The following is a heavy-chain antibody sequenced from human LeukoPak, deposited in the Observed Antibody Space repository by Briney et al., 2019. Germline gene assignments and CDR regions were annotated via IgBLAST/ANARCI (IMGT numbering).Heavy chain of an antibody. CDR2: IHTSGST. J-gene: IGHJ5*02. Sequence: SETLSLTCTVSGGSISGVYWNWIRQPPRKGLEWVGYIHTSGSTSFNASLRSRLTFSIDTSKNQVSLRLSSVTATDTAVYYCARVRIVVVPAAETLNWFDPWGQGTLVTVSS. D-gene: IGHD2-2*01. CDR1: GGSISGVY. CDR3: ARVRIVVVPAAETLNWFDP. V-gene: IGHV4-4*09.